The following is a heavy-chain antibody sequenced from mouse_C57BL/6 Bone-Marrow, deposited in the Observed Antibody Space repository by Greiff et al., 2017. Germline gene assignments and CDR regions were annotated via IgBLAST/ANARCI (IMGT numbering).Heavy chain of an antibody. D-gene: IGHD2-2*01. J-gene: IGHJ1*03. CDR3: ALYYGSDV. V-gene: IGHV1-61*01. CDR2: IYPSDSET. Sequence: VQLQQPGAELVRPGSSVKLSCKASGYTFTSYWMDWVKQRPGPGLEWIGNIYPSDSETHYNQKFKDKATLTVDKSSSTAYMQLSSLTSEDSAVYYCALYYGSDVWGTGTTVTVSS. CDR1: GYTFTSYW.